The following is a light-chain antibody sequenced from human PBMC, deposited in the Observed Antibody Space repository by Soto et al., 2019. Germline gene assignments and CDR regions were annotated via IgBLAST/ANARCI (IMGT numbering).Light chain of an antibody. V-gene: IGKV3-20*01. J-gene: IGKJ2*01. CDR1: QSVSSQF. CDR2: GAS. Sequence: DIVLTQSPGTLSVSPGERATLSCRASQSVSSQFLAWYQQKPGQAPRLLIFGASIRATGIPDRFSGSGSGTYFTRTISRLEPEDFAVYYCQQYGSSPRTFGQGTKLEIK. CDR3: QQYGSSPRT.